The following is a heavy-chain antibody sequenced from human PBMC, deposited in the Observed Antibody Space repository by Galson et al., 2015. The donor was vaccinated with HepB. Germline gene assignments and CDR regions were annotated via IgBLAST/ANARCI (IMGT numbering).Heavy chain of an antibody. D-gene: IGHD3-3*01. CDR3: TTNSGPYYDAY. J-gene: IGHJ4*01. V-gene: IGHV3-15*07. Sequence: SLRLSCAASGLTFINAWMNWVRQAPGKGLEWVGRIKRISEGGTADYAAVVKGRFIISRDDSKNTLYLQMNSLKTEDTAVYYCTTNSGPYYDAYWGHGTLVTVSS. CDR2: IKRISEGGTA. CDR1: GLTFINAW.